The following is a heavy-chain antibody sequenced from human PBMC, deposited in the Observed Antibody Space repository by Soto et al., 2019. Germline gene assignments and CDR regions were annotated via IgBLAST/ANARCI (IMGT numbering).Heavy chain of an antibody. D-gene: IGHD1-1*01. CDR2: VHISGHS. CDR1: GGSVRAPDW. J-gene: IGHJ5*01. CDR3: ARVRQGCSANNCYFDP. V-gene: IGHV4-4*02. Sequence: QVHLQESGPGLVAPSGTLSLTCTLSGGSVRAPDWWNWVRQSPDKGLEWIAEVHISGHSNYNPSLRLRVSGAIDSSKNQFYLNLNSVSAADTAIYYCARVRQGCSANNCYFDPWGQGTQVTISS.